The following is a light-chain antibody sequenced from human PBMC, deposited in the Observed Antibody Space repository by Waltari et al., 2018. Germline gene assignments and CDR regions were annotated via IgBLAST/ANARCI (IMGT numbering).Light chain of an antibody. CDR1: SGSIASNY. Sequence: NFMLTQPHSVSESPGKTVTISCTRSSGSIASNYVQWYQQRPGSAPTTVIHEDNQRPSGVPDRFSGSIDSSSNSASLTISGLKPEDEADYYCQSYDDNNRRVFGGGTKLTVL. CDR3: QSYDDNNRRV. CDR2: EDN. V-gene: IGLV6-57*04. J-gene: IGLJ3*02.